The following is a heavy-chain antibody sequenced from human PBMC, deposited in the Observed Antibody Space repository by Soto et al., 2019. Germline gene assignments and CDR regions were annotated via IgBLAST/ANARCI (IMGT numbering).Heavy chain of an antibody. CDR1: GFTFSSYA. Sequence: GGSLRLSCAASGFTFSSYAMHWVRQAPGKGLEWVAVISYDGSNKYYADSVKGRFTISRDNSKNTLYLQMNSLRAEDTAVYYCARDLETFSTEYYFDYWGQGTLVTVSS. J-gene: IGHJ4*02. D-gene: IGHD1-1*01. CDR3: ARDLETFSTEYYFDY. CDR2: ISYDGSNK. V-gene: IGHV3-30-3*01.